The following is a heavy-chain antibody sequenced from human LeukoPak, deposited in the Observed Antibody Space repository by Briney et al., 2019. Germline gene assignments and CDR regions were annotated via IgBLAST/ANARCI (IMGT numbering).Heavy chain of an antibody. CDR2: IRSKAYGGTT. CDR1: GFTFGDYA. Sequence: GVLRLSCTASGFTFGDYAMSWVRQAPGKGLEWVGFIRSKAYGGTTEYAASVKGRFTISRDDSKSIAYLQMNSLKTEDTAVNYCTRGPYYVYYYYYMDVWGKGTTVTISS. J-gene: IGHJ6*03. D-gene: IGHD3-10*02. CDR3: TRGPYYVYYYYYMDV. V-gene: IGHV3-49*04.